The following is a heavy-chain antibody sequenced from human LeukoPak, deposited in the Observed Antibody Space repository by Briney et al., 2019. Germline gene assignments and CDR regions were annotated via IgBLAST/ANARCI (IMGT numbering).Heavy chain of an antibody. D-gene: IGHD2-21*02. CDR1: GFTFSSYA. Sequence: GGSLRLSCAASGFTFSSYAMSWVRQAPGKGLEWVSSITGSGSSTYYADSVKGRFTISRDNSKNTLYVQMNSLRAEDTAVYFCAKPPRVVVVTAFDSWGQGTLVTVSS. V-gene: IGHV3-23*01. CDR3: AKPPRVVVVTAFDS. CDR2: ITGSGSST. J-gene: IGHJ4*02.